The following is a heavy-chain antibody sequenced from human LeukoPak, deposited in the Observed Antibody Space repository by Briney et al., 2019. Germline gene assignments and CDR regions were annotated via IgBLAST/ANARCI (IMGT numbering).Heavy chain of an antibody. Sequence: GASVTVSCKASGYTFTSYGISWVRQAPGQGLEWMGWISAYNGNTNYAQKLQGRVTMTTDTSTSTAYMELRSLRSDDTAVYYCARERSSRYYYYYGMDVWGQGTTVTVSS. V-gene: IGHV1-18*01. CDR2: ISAYNGNT. CDR1: GYTFTSYG. J-gene: IGHJ6*02. CDR3: ARERSSRYYYYYGMDV. D-gene: IGHD6-13*01.